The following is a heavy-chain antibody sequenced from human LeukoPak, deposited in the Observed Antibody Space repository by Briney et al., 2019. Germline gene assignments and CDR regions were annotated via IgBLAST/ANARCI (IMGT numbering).Heavy chain of an antibody. V-gene: IGHV3-11*04. D-gene: IGHD1-1*01. CDR2: ISSSGNTI. J-gene: IGHJ4*02. CDR1: GFSLSDYS. Sequence: GGSLRVSCAASGFSLSDYSINWVRQAPGKGLEWVSFISSSGNTIHYADSVKGRFTISRDNAKNSLFLQLNSLRAEDTAVYYCAREATTSRPGDYWGLGTLVTVSS. CDR3: AREATTSRPGDY.